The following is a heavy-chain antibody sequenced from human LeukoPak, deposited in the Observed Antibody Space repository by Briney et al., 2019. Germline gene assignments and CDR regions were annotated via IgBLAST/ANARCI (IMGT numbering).Heavy chain of an antibody. CDR1: VYIFTSYG. V-gene: IGHV1-18*01. CDR3: ARDSLIPPARSLDY. J-gene: IGHJ4*02. CDR2: SSYNGNT. Sequence: ASVKVSCKASVYIFTSYGLSWVGQAPGQGLEWVGWSSYNGNTNYAQNLQGRVTMTTGTSTSTAYMELRSLRSDDTAVYYCARDSLIPPARSLDYWGQGTLVTVSS. D-gene: IGHD2-2*01.